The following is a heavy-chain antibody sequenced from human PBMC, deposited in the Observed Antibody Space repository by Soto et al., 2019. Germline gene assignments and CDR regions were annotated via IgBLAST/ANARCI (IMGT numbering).Heavy chain of an antibody. D-gene: IGHD5-12*01. CDR3: ASLRGYSGYDLSYYYYYGMDV. CDR2: IYYSGST. V-gene: IGHV4-39*01. Sequence: SETLSLTCTVSGGSISSSNYYWGGIGHPPGKGLEWIGSIYYSGSTYYNPSLKSRVTISVDTSKNQFSLKLSSVTAADTAVYYCASLRGYSGYDLSYYYYYGMDVWGQGTTVTVSS. CDR1: GGSISSSNYY. J-gene: IGHJ6*02.